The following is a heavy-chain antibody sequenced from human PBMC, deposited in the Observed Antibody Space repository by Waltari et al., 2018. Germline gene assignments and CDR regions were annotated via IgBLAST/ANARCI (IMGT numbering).Heavy chain of an antibody. CDR1: DGSFSGYY. CDR2: INHSGST. CDR3: ARGEGCSSTSCYFDY. V-gene: IGHV4-34*01. Sequence: QVQLQQWGAGLLKPSETLSLTCAVYDGSFSGYYCSRSRQPPGKGLEWIGEINHSGSTNYNPSLKSRVTISVDTSKNQFSLKLSSVTAADTAVYYCARGEGCSSTSCYFDYWGQGTLVTVSS. J-gene: IGHJ4*02. D-gene: IGHD2-2*01.